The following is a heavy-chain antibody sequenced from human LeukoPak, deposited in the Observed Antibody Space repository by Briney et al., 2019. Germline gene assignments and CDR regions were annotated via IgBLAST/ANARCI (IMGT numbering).Heavy chain of an antibody. J-gene: IGHJ4*02. CDR2: INHSGST. CDR3: ARCPSGSPSPYFDY. V-gene: IGHV4-34*01. CDR1: GGSFSGYY. Sequence: PSETLSLTCAVYGGSFSGYYWSWIRQPPGKGLEWIGEINHSGSTNYNPSLKSRVTISVDTSKNQFSLKLSSVTAADTAVYYCARCPSGSPSPYFDYWGQGTLVTVSS. D-gene: IGHD1-26*01.